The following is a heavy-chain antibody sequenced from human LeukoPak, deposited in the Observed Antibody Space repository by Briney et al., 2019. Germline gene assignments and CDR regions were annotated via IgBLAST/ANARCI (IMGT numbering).Heavy chain of an antibody. D-gene: IGHD3-22*01. Sequence: KPSETLSLTCAVCGGSFSGYYWSWIRQPPGKGLEWIGEINHSGRTNYNQSIKSRVTISVDTSKNQFSLKLSSVTAADTAVYYCARVYYDSSGYHFDYWGQGTLVTVSS. CDR3: ARVYYDSSGYHFDY. CDR1: GGSFSGYY. CDR2: INHSGRT. V-gene: IGHV4-34*01. J-gene: IGHJ4*02.